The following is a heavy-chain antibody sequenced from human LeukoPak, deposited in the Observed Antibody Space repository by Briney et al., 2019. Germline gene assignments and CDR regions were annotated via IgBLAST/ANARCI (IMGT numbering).Heavy chain of an antibody. CDR1: GGSFSNYY. Sequence: PSETLSLTWAVSGGSFSNYYWSCIRQSPEKGLEWIGEINHSGDTNYNPSLKSRVTISLDTSKNQFSLNLTSVTAADTAVYYCHMVRGGGYFDYWGQGTPVTVSS. J-gene: IGHJ4*02. CDR3: HMVRGGGYFDY. D-gene: IGHD3-10*01. CDR2: INHSGDT. V-gene: IGHV4-34*01.